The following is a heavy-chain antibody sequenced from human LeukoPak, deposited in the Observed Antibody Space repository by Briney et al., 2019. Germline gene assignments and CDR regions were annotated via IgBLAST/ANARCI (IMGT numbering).Heavy chain of an antibody. Sequence: GESLRLSCSASGFAFRKYGMHWGRQAPGKGLRWVAFVRSDETTKYYADSVKGRFPISRDHSRNTVSLSMSSLRTEDAAVYYCAIDLSVFYDTSATSTDFWGQGTLVTVSS. J-gene: IGHJ4*02. D-gene: IGHD3-22*01. CDR3: AIDLSVFYDTSATSTDF. CDR2: VRSDETTK. V-gene: IGHV3-30*02. CDR1: GFAFRKYG.